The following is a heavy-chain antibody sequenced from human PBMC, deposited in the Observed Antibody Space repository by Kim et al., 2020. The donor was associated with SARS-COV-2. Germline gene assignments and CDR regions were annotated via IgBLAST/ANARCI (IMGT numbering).Heavy chain of an antibody. J-gene: IGHJ6*03. CDR2: ISSSSIDI. CDR1: GFTFSRYS. V-gene: IGHV3-21*01. Sequence: GGSLRLSCAASGFTFSRYSINWVRQAPGKGLDWVSSISSSSIDIYYADSAKVRFTMSRDNDKNSLFLQMDNLRAEDTAVYYCASVILPRYQLLYYDY. D-gene: IGHD3-16*02. CDR3: ASVILPRYQLLYYDY.